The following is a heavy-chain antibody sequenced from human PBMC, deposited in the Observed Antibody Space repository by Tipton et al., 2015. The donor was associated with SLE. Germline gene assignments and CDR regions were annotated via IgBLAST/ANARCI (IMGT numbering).Heavy chain of an antibody. Sequence: SLRLSCAASGFTVSSNYMSWVRQAPGKGLEWVSVIYSGGSTYYADSVKGRFTISRDNSKNTLYLQMNSLRAEDTAVYYCARVLMPDGITMMLGAFDIWGQGTMVTVSS. CDR1: GFTVSSNY. D-gene: IGHD3-22*01. CDR2: IYSGGST. J-gene: IGHJ3*02. CDR3: ARVLMPDGITMMLGAFDI. V-gene: IGHV3-66*01.